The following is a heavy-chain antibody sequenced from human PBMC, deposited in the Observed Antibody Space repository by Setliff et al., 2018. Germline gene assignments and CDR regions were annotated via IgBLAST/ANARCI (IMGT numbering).Heavy chain of an antibody. J-gene: IGHJ3*02. Sequence: SVKVSCKASGGTFSSYAISWVRQAPGQGLEWMGGIIPILGIANYAQKFQGRVTITADKSTSTAYMELSSLRSEDTAVYYCARDRRNYYDCSGYRAFDIWGQGTMVTVSS. CDR2: IIPILGIA. CDR3: ARDRRNYYDCSGYRAFDI. V-gene: IGHV1-69*10. CDR1: GGTFSSYA. D-gene: IGHD3-22*01.